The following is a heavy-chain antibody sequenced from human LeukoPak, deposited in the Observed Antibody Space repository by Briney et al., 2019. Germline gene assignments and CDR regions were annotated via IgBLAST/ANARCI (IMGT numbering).Heavy chain of an antibody. J-gene: IGHJ3*02. CDR2: ISYDGSNK. CDR1: GFTFSSYA. CDR3: ARVRAVAGTGDAFDI. D-gene: IGHD6-19*01. V-gene: IGHV3-30*14. Sequence: GGSLRLSCAASGFTFSSYAMHWVRQAPGKGLEWVAVISYDGSNKYYADSVKGRFTISRDNSKNTLYLQMNSLRAEDTAVYYCARVRAVAGTGDAFDIWGQGTMVTVSS.